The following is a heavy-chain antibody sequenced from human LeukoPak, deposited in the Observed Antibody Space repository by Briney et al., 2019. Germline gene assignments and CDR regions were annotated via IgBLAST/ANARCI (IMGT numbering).Heavy chain of an antibody. V-gene: IGHV3-30-3*01. Sequence: PGGSLRLSCAASGFTFSSYAMHWVRQAPGKGLEWVAVISYDGSNKYYADSVKGRFTISRDNSKNTLYLQMNSLRAEETAVYYCARDASYYYDSSGYWNYWGQGTLVTVSS. CDR1: GFTFSSYA. J-gene: IGHJ4*02. D-gene: IGHD3-22*01. CDR2: ISYDGSNK. CDR3: ARDASYYYDSSGYWNY.